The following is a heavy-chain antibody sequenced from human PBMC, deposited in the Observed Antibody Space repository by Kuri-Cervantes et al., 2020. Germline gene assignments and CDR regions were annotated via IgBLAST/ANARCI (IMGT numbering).Heavy chain of an antibody. J-gene: IGHJ4*02. V-gene: IGHV1-18*01. Sequence: ASVKVSCKASGYTFTSYGISWVRQAPGQGLEWMGWISAYNGNTNYAQKLQGRVTITADKSTSTAYMELSSLRSEDTAVYYCARDFGRKLLWFGDAPGAYFDYWGQGTLVTVSS. CDR2: ISAYNGNT. CDR3: ARDFGRKLLWFGDAPGAYFDY. D-gene: IGHD3-10*01. CDR1: GYTFTSYG.